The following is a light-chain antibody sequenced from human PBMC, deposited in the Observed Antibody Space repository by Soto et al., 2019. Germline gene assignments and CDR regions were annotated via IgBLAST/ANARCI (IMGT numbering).Light chain of an antibody. CDR1: QSVSNN. V-gene: IGKV3-15*01. CDR2: GAS. CDR3: QQYNNWLWT. Sequence: IVLTRSPGARSLSPGERATVSCRTSQSVSNNYLAWYQQKPGQAPRLLIYGASTRATGIPARFSGSGSGIEFTLTISSLQYDDFAVYYCQQYNNWLWTFGQGTKVDIK. J-gene: IGKJ1*01.